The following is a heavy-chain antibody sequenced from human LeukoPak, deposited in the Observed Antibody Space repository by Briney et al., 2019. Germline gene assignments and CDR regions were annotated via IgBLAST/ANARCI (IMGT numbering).Heavy chain of an antibody. CDR3: ARDLRGERGMARTWYFDY. J-gene: IGHJ4*02. CDR2: INQDGSEN. D-gene: IGHD6-13*01. V-gene: IGHV3-7*01. Sequence: GGSLRLSCAASQFIFSNYWMSWVRQAPGKGPEWVSNINQDGSENYYVDSVKGRFTISRDNAKSSLYLQMNGLRDDDTALYYCARDLRGERGMARTWYFDYWGRGTLVTVSS. CDR1: QFIFSNYW.